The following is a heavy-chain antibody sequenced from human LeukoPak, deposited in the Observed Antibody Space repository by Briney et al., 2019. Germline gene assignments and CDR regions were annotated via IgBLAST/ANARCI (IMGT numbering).Heavy chain of an antibody. J-gene: IGHJ4*02. D-gene: IGHD2-8*02. V-gene: IGHV4-34*01. Sequence: PSETLSLTCAVYGGSFSGYYWSWIRQPPGKGLEWIGEINHSGSTNYNPSLKSRVTISVDTSKNQFSLKLSSVTAADTAVYYCARTGTGGFDYWGQGTLVTVSS. CDR1: GGSFSGYY. CDR2: INHSGST. CDR3: ARTGTGGFDY.